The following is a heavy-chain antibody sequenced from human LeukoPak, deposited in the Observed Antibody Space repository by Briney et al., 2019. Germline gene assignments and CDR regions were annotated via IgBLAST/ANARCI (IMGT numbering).Heavy chain of an antibody. CDR2: MNPKSAHT. J-gene: IGHJ5*02. D-gene: IGHD3-10*01. V-gene: IGHV1-8*01. Sequence: ASVKVSCKASGYTFTSYDIHWVRQASGHGLEWMGWMNPKSAHTGLAQRFQGRVTMTRNTSISTAYMELSSLTSEDTAMYYCTRGPSYHSKWVGGMWFDPWGQGTLVSVSS. CDR3: TRGPSYHSKWVGGMWFDP. CDR1: GYTFTSYD.